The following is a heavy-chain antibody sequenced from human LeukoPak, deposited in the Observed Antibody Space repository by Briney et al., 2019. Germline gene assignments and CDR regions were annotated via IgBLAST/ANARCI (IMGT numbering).Heavy chain of an antibody. CDR2: INSINAV. CDR3: ARVSARGYDY. CDR1: GFMFDTYI. D-gene: IGHD5-18*01. J-gene: IGHJ4*02. Sequence: GGSLRLSCAASGFMFDTYIMTWVRQAPGKGLEWISYINSINAVYYTDSVEGRFSISRDNAKNSLYLQMNSLRVEDTAIYYCARVSARGYDYWSRGTLVTVSS. V-gene: IGHV3-48*01.